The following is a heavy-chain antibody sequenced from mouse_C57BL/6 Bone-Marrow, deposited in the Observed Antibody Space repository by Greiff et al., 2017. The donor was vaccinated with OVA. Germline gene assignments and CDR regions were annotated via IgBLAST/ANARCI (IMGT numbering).Heavy chain of an antibody. CDR3: ASAVFAY. CDR2: IDPSDSYT. J-gene: IGHJ3*01. CDR1: GYTFTSYW. V-gene: IGHV1-50*01. Sequence: VQLQQSGAELVKPGASVKLSCKASGYTFTSYWMQWVKQRPGQGLEWIGEIDPSDSYTNYNQKFKGKATLTVDTSSSTAYMQLNSLTSEDSAVYYCASAVFAYRGQGTLVTVSA.